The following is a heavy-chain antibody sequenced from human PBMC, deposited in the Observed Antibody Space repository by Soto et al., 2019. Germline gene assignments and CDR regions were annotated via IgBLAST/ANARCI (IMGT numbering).Heavy chain of an antibody. Sequence: GGSLRLSCAVSGVTVSSYYMSWVRQAAGKGLEWVSVIYAGTITYYADSVKGRFTIYRDNSKNTLNLEMNSLRVEDTAVYYCARLPYDNGGTIFDYWGQGTLVTVSS. CDR1: GVTVSSYY. D-gene: IGHD3-22*01. V-gene: IGHV3-53*01. CDR3: ARLPYDNGGTIFDY. J-gene: IGHJ4*02. CDR2: IYAGTIT.